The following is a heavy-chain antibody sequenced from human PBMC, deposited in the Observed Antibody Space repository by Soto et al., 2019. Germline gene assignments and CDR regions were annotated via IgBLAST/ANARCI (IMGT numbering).Heavy chain of an antibody. Sequence: PSETLSLTCTVSGGSISSSSYYWGWIRQPPGKGLEWIGSIYYSGSTYYNPSLKSRVTISVDTSKNQFSLKLSSVTAADTAVYYCARHILRSPRKTYYDFWSGYYKGWFDPWGQGTLVTVSS. CDR3: ARHILRSPRKTYYDFWSGYYKGWFDP. CDR2: IYYSGST. V-gene: IGHV4-39*01. D-gene: IGHD3-3*01. CDR1: GGSISSSSYY. J-gene: IGHJ5*02.